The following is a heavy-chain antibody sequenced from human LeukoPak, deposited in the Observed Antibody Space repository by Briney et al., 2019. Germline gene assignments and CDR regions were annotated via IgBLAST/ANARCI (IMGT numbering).Heavy chain of an antibody. J-gene: IGHJ3*02. CDR1: GGSFSDYY. CDR3: ARRGRFWSGYYTWAFDI. D-gene: IGHD3-3*01. V-gene: IGHV4-34*01. CDR2: INHSGST. Sequence: PSETLSLTCAVSGGSFSDYYWSWIRQPPGKGLEWIGEINHSGSTNYNPSLKSRVTISVDTSKNQFSLKLSSVTAADTAVYYCARRGRFWSGYYTWAFDIWGQGTMVTVSS.